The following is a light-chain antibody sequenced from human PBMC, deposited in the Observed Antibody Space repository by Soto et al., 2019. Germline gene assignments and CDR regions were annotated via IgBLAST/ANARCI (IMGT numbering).Light chain of an antibody. CDR2: KDT. V-gene: IGLV3-25*03. CDR3: QSADSSGTYGV. Sequence: SYELTQPPSVSVSPGQTARITCSGDALPKQYAYWYQQKPGQAPVLLIYKDTERPSGIPERFSRSSSGTTVTLTISGVQAEDEADYDCQSADSSGTYGVFGGGTKLTVL. J-gene: IGLJ2*01. CDR1: ALPKQY.